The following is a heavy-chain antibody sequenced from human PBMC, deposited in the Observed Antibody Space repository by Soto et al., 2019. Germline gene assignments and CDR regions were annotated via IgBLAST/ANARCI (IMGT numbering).Heavy chain of an antibody. V-gene: IGHV3-23*01. CDR3: TKNRGDAFDI. Sequence: GGSLRLSCAASGFTFSSYAMSWVRQAPGKGIEWGSAISGSGGSTYYADSVKGRFTISRDNSKNTLYLQMNSLRAEDTTVYYCTKNRGDAFDIWGQGTMVTVSS. CDR2: ISGSGGST. J-gene: IGHJ3*02. CDR1: GFTFSSYA.